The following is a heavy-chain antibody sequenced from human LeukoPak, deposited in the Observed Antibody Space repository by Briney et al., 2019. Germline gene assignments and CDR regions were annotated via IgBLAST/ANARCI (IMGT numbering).Heavy chain of an antibody. D-gene: IGHD2-2*03. CDR1: GGSISSGGYS. CDR2: IHYSGST. V-gene: IGHV4-31*01. CDR3: ARRTYGYFDY. J-gene: IGHJ4*02. Sequence: PSETLSLTCTVSGGSISSGGYSWSWIRQHPGKGLEWIGYIHYSGSTYYNPSLKSPVTLSVDTSKNQLSLKLTSVTAADTAVYYCARRTYGYFDYWGQGTLVTVSS.